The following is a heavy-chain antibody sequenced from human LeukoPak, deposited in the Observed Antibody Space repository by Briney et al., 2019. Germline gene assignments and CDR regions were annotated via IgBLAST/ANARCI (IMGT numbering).Heavy chain of an antibody. CDR2: INHSGST. J-gene: IGHJ3*02. CDR1: GGSFSGYY. V-gene: IGHV4-34*01. CDR3: ARGVRMVAVRGPQSRRSSTFDI. D-gene: IGHD2-15*01. Sequence: SETLSLTCAVYGGSFSGYYWSWIRRPPGKGLEWIGEINHSGSTNYNPSLKSRVTISVDTSKNQFSLKLSSVTAADTAVYYCARGVRMVAVRGPQSRRSSTFDIWGQGTMVTVSS.